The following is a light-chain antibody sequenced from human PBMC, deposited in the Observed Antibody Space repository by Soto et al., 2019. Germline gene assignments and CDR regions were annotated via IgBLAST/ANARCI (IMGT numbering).Light chain of an antibody. J-gene: IGKJ1*01. V-gene: IGKV3-15*01. Sequence: EIVMTQSPVTLSVSPGERATLSCRASQNISRSLAWYQQKPGQGPSLLIYGTYTRAGGVPARFSGGGSGTEFTLTITSLQSEDFAVYYCHQYNGWPRTFGQGTKVDI. CDR2: GTY. CDR3: HQYNGWPRT. CDR1: QNISRS.